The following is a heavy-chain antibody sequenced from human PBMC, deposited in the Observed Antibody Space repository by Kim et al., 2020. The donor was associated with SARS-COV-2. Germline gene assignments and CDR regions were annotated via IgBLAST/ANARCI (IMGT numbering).Heavy chain of an antibody. CDR3: ARTYSSSWYSPGFFDY. V-gene: IGHV4-39*01. Sequence: LKSRVTISVDTSKNQFSLKLSSVTAADTAVYYCARTYSSSWYSPGFFDYWGQGTLVTVSS. J-gene: IGHJ4*02. D-gene: IGHD6-13*01.